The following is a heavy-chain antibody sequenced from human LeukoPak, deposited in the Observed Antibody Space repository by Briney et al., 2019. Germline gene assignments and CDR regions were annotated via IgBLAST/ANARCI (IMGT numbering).Heavy chain of an antibody. J-gene: IGHJ4*02. Sequence: SVTVSCKASGGTFSSYAISWVRQAPGQGLEWMGGIIPIFGTANYAQKFQGRVTITADESTSTAYMELSSLRSEDTAVYYCARVRYDFWSGFDYWGQGTLVTVSS. D-gene: IGHD3-3*01. CDR1: GGTFSSYA. CDR2: IIPIFGTA. CDR3: ARVRYDFWSGFDY. V-gene: IGHV1-69*01.